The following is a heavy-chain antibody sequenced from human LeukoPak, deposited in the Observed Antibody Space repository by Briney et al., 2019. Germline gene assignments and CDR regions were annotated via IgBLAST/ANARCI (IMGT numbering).Heavy chain of an antibody. J-gene: IGHJ4*02. Sequence: GASVKVSCKASGGTFSSYAISWVRQAPGQGLEWMGGFIPIFGTANYAQKFQGRVTITADESTSTAYMELSSLRSEDTAVYYCARGLSFGHRQLGVYWGQGTLVTVSS. V-gene: IGHV1-69*13. D-gene: IGHD6-6*01. CDR2: FIPIFGTA. CDR3: ARGLSFGHRQLGVY. CDR1: GGTFSSYA.